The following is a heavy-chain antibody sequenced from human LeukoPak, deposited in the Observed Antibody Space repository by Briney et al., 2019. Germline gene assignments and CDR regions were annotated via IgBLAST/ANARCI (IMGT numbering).Heavy chain of an antibody. CDR2: ISAYNGNT. D-gene: IGHD6-13*01. CDR1: GYTFTSYG. J-gene: IGHJ5*02. Sequence: ASVKVSCKASGYTFTSYGISWVRQAPGQGLEWMGWISAYNGNTNYAQKLQGRVTMTTDTSTSTAYMELRSLRAEDTAVYYCAKGASSSFIKWFDPWGQGTLVTVSS. V-gene: IGHV1-18*01. CDR3: AKGASSSFIKWFDP.